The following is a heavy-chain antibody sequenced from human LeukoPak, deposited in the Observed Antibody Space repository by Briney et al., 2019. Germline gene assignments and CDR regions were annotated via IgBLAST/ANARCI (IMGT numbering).Heavy chain of an antibody. J-gene: IGHJ4*02. CDR2: ISGSGGAT. CDR1: GITLSNYG. D-gene: IGHD3-22*01. Sequence: GGSLRLSCAVSGITLSNYGMSWVRQAPGKGLEWVAGISGSGGATNYADSVKGRFTISRDNPKNTLYLQMNSLRVEDTAVYFCAKRGVVIRVILVGFHKEAYYFDSWGQGALVTVSS. CDR3: AKRGVVIRVILVGFHKEAYYFDS. V-gene: IGHV3-23*01.